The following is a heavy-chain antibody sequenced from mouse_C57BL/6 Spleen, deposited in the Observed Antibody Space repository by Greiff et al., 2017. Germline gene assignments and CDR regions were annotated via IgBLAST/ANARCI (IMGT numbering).Heavy chain of an antibody. Sequence: VQLQQPGAELVKPGASVKLSCKASGYTFTSYWMHWVKQRPGQGLEWIGKINPRNSDNNYNEKFKSKATLTVDKSSSTAYMQLSSLTSEDTAVYYCARGVGLLLRTIAYWGQGTLVTVSA. J-gene: IGHJ3*01. CDR2: INPRNSDN. CDR3: ARGVGLLLRTIAY. V-gene: IGHV1-53*01. D-gene: IGHD1-1*01. CDR1: GYTFTSYW.